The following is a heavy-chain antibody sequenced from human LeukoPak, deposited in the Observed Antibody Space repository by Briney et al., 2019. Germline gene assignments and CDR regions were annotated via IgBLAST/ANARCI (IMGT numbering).Heavy chain of an antibody. CDR2: INHSGST. CDR3: ARVLPRSSGWYGDYYYYMDV. D-gene: IGHD6-13*01. V-gene: IGHV4-34*01. Sequence: KPSETLSLTCAVYGGSFSGYYWSWIRQPPGKGLEWIGEINHSGSTNYNPSLKSRVTISVDTSKNQFSLKLSSVTAADTAVYYCARVLPRSSGWYGDYYYYMDVWGKGTTVTVSS. J-gene: IGHJ6*03. CDR1: GGSFSGYY.